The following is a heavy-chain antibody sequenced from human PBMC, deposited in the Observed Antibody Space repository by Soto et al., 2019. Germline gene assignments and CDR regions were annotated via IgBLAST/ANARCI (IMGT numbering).Heavy chain of an antibody. Sequence: SGPTLVNPTETLTLTCTVSGFSLSNARMGVSWIRQPPGKALEWLAHIFSNDEKSYSTSLKSRLTISKDTSKSQVVLTMTNMDPVDTATYYCARIRRSSGNSLYYYHGMDVWGQGTTVTVSS. D-gene: IGHD6-19*01. J-gene: IGHJ6*02. CDR3: ARIRRSSGNSLYYYHGMDV. CDR2: IFSNDEK. V-gene: IGHV2-26*01. CDR1: GFSLSNARMG.